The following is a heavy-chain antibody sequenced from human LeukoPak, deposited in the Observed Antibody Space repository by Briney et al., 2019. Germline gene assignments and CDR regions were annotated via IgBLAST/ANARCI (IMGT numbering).Heavy chain of an antibody. J-gene: IGHJ4*02. CDR2: INGYNGNV. V-gene: IGHV1-18*01. CDR1: GYTFSNYG. CDR3: AREVGRGFDY. D-gene: IGHD1-26*01. Sequence: GASVKVSCKASGYTFSNYGISWARQAPGQGLEWVGWINGYNGNVNYVQRLQGRVTMTTDTSTSTAYMEVRSLRSDDTAVYYCAREVGRGFDYWGQGTLVTVSS.